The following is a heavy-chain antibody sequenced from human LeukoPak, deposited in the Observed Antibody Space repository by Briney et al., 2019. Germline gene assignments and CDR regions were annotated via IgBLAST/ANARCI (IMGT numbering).Heavy chain of an antibody. Sequence: SQTLSLTCTVSGGSISSGSYYWSWIRQPAGKGLEWIGRIYTSGSTNYNPSLKSRVTISVDTSKNQFSLKLSSVTAADTAVYYCARDAPERCSSTSCYFLNHYYYYYMDVWGQGTTVTVSS. CDR1: GGSISSGSYY. D-gene: IGHD2-2*01. CDR2: IYTSGST. J-gene: IGHJ6*03. V-gene: IGHV4-61*02. CDR3: ARDAPERCSSTSCYFLNHYYYYYMDV.